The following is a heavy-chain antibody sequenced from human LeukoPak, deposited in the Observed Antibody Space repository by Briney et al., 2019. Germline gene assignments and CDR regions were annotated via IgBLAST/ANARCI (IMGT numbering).Heavy chain of an antibody. CDR2: IYYSGST. CDR1: GGSISSYY. Sequence: SETLSLTCTVSGGSISSYYWSWIRQPPGKGLEWIGYIYYSGSTSYNPSLKSRVTISVDTSKNQFSLKPSSVTAADTAVYYCARDEGHYGSAYGMDVWGQGTTVTVSS. V-gene: IGHV4-59*01. D-gene: IGHD3-10*01. CDR3: ARDEGHYGSAYGMDV. J-gene: IGHJ6*02.